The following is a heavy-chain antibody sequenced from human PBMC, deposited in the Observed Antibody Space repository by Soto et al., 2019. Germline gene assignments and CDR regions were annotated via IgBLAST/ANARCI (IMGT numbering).Heavy chain of an antibody. CDR3: VQSRCGGVCLQSYSSHSYYGLDV. CDR1: GFSLSSIGEG. J-gene: IGHJ6*02. Sequence: QITLKESGPTLVKPTQTLTLTCTFPGFSLSSIGEGVGWIRQPPGKALEWLALIYWDDDKRYSPSLKSRLTTTKDTSKNQVVLTMTNIDPVDTATYYCVQSRCGGVCLQSYSSHSYYGLDVWGQGTTVTVSS. V-gene: IGHV2-5*02. D-gene: IGHD2-21*02. CDR2: IYWDDDK.